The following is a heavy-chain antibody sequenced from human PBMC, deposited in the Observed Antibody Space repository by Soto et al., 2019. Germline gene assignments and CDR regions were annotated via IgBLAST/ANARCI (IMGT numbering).Heavy chain of an antibody. CDR1: GYTFTSYA. J-gene: IGHJ3*02. V-gene: IGHV1-3*01. D-gene: IGHD2-8*01. Sequence: QVQLVQSGAEVKKPGASVKVSCKASGYTFTSYAMHWVRQAPGQRPEWMGWINAGNGNTKYSQKFQGRVTITRDTSASTAYMELSSLRSEDTAVYYCARIGLYGKKGVRGAFDIWGQGTMVTVSS. CDR3: ARIGLYGKKGVRGAFDI. CDR2: INAGNGNT.